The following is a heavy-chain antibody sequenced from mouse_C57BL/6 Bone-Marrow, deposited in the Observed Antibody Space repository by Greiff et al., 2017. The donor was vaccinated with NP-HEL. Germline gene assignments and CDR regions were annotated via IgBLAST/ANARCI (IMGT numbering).Heavy chain of an antibody. CDR2: IDPETGGT. Sequence: SGAELVRPGASVTLSCKASGYTFTDYEMHWVKQTPVHGLEWIGAIDPETGGTAYNQKFKGKAILTADKSSSTAYMELRSLTSEDSAVYYCTRYYGSSYWYFDVWGTGTTVTVSS. V-gene: IGHV1-15*01. CDR1: GYTFTDYE. CDR3: TRYYGSSYWYFDV. D-gene: IGHD1-1*01. J-gene: IGHJ1*03.